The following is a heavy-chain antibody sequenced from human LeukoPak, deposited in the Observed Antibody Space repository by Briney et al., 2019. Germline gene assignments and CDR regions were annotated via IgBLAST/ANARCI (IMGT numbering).Heavy chain of an antibody. J-gene: IGHJ5*02. V-gene: IGHV3-30*02. D-gene: IGHD3-10*01. CDR1: GFTFSSYG. Sequence: GGSLRLSCAASGFTFSSYGMHWVRQAPGKGLERVAFIRYDGSNKYYADSVKGRFTISRDNSKNTLYLQTNSLRAEDTAVYSCAKDLRKSYGSGREDWFDPWGQGTLVTVSS. CDR3: AKDLRKSYGSGREDWFDP. CDR2: IRYDGSNK.